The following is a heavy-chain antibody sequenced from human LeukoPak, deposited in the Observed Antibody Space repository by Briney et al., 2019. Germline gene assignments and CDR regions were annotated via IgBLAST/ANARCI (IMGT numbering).Heavy chain of an antibody. CDR1: GFTFRSYA. Sequence: PGRSLRLSCSASGFTFRSYAVHWVRQAPGKGLEWVAVISYDGSNKKYGDSVKGRFTISRDNSKNTLYLQMNSLRAEDTAVYYCARDLYNWNDRRFDPWGQGTLVTVSS. D-gene: IGHD1-20*01. V-gene: IGHV3-30*04. CDR2: ISYDGSNK. J-gene: IGHJ5*02. CDR3: ARDLYNWNDRRFDP.